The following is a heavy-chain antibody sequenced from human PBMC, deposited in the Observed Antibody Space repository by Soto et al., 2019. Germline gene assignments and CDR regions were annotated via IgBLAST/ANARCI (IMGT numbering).Heavy chain of an antibody. Sequence: GGSLRLSCAASGFTFSDYYMSWIRQAPGKGLEWVSYISSSGSTIYYADSVKGRFTISRDNAKNSLYLQMNSLRAEDTAVYYCARIPYGDYVNEYFQHWGQGTLVTVSS. CDR1: GFTFSDYY. V-gene: IGHV3-11*01. J-gene: IGHJ1*01. CDR2: ISSSGSTI. D-gene: IGHD4-17*01. CDR3: ARIPYGDYVNEYFQH.